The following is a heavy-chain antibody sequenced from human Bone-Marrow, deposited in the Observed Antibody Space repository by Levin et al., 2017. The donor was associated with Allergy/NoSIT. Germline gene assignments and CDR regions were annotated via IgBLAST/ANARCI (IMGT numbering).Heavy chain of an antibody. V-gene: IGHV3-23*01. J-gene: IGHJ4*02. CDR3: AKDWEVAAVDY. D-gene: IGHD6-13*01. CDR1: GFTFSSYA. CDR2: ISGSGGST. Sequence: GESLKISCAASGFTFSSYAMSWVRQAPGKGLEWVSAISGSGGSTYYADSVKGRFTISRDNSKNTLYLQMNSLRAEDTAVYYCAKDWEVAAVDYWGQGTLVTVSS.